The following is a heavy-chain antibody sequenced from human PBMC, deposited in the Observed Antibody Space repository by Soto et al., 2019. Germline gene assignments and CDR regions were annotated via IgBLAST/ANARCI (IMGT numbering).Heavy chain of an antibody. CDR1: GFTFSSYS. CDR2: IYTGSGNT. V-gene: IGHV3-23*01. Sequence: EVQLLESGGDLVQPGGSQRLSCAASGFTFSSYSMSWVRQAPGKELEWVSSIYTGSGNTLYSASVKGRFTISRDNSENTLHLQMNNLRAEDTAMYYCAKDFTRDSGWDIDYWGQGTLVTVSS. J-gene: IGHJ4*02. D-gene: IGHD3-10*01. CDR3: AKDFTRDSGWDIDY.